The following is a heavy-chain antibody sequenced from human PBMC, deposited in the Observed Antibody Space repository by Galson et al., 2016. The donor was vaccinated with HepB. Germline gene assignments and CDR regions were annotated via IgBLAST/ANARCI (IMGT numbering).Heavy chain of an antibody. CDR3: AKGLDYAGHLGAFDY. Sequence: SLRLSCAASGFTFSSFTMHWVRQTPGKNLEWLAIISSDGNDQYYTDSVKGRFTNSRDNSKNTLSLTMNSLRPADTAVYFCAKGLDYAGHLGAFDYWGQGTLVTVSS. V-gene: IGHV3-30*18. D-gene: IGHD4-23*01. CDR2: ISSDGNDQ. CDR1: GFTFSSFT. J-gene: IGHJ4*02.